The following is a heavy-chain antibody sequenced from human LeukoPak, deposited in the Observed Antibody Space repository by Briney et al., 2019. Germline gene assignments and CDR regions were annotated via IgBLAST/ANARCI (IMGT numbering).Heavy chain of an antibody. J-gene: IGHJ4*02. CDR1: GFTFSSYA. CDR3: AKMGPRYFDWSVDF. CDR2: ISGSGGST. Sequence: GGSLRLSCAASGFTFSSYAMSWVRQAPGKGLEWVSTISGSGGSTYYADSVRGRFIISRDNSKNTLSLQMNSLRAEDTAVYYCAKMGPRYFDWSVDFWGQGTLVTVSS. V-gene: IGHV3-23*01. D-gene: IGHD3-9*01.